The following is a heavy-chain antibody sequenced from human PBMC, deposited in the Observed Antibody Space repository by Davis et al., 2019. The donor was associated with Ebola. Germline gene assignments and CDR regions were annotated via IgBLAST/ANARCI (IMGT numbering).Heavy chain of an antibody. Sequence: GESLKISCAASGFTFSCYAMSWVRQAPGKGLEWVSAISGSGGSTYYADSVKGRFTISRDNSKNTLYLQMNSLRAEDTAVYYCAREPYYGSGSGGWGQGTLVTVSS. D-gene: IGHD3-10*01. V-gene: IGHV3-23*01. CDR1: GFTFSCYA. CDR3: AREPYYGSGSGG. J-gene: IGHJ4*02. CDR2: ISGSGGST.